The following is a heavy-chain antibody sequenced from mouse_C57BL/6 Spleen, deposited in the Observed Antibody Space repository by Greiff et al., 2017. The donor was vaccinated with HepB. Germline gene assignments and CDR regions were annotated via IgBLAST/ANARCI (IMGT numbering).Heavy chain of an antibody. D-gene: IGHD2-4*01. CDR1: GYTFTSYW. Sequence: VQLQQPGAELVRPGTSVKLSCKASGYTFTSYWMHWVKQRPGQGLEWIGVIDPSDSYTNYNQKFKGKATLTVDTSSSTAYMQLSSLTSEDSAVYYCARGGITSYFDVWGTGTTVTVSS. CDR3: ARGGITSYFDV. V-gene: IGHV1-59*01. CDR2: IDPSDSYT. J-gene: IGHJ1*03.